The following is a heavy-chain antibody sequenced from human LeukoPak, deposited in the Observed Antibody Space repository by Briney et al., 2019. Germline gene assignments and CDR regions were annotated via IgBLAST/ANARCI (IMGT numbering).Heavy chain of an antibody. J-gene: IGHJ4*02. V-gene: IGHV6-1*01. CDR2: TYYRSKWYN. CDR3: ARGGRLGDYFDS. CDR1: GDSVSTNSGA. Sequence: SQTLSATCASFGDSVSTNSGAWNCIRQSPSRGLEWLGRTYYRSKWYNDYAVSVKGRVSIIADTSKNQFSLQLKSVTPDDTAVYFCARGGRLGDYFDSWGQGSLVTVSS.